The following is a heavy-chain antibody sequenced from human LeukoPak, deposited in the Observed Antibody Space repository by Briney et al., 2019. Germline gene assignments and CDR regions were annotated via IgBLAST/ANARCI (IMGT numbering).Heavy chain of an antibody. CDR2: IYYSGST. CDR3: ARVLPGRGVRGVEIDY. Sequence: SETLSLTCGVSAYSIRSGYYWGWVRQPPGKGLEWIGYIYYSGSTNYNPSLKSRVTISVDTSKNQFSLKLSSVTAADTAVYYCARVLPGRGVRGVEIDYWGQGTLVTVSS. V-gene: IGHV4-61*01. CDR1: AYSIRSGYY. J-gene: IGHJ4*02. D-gene: IGHD3-10*01.